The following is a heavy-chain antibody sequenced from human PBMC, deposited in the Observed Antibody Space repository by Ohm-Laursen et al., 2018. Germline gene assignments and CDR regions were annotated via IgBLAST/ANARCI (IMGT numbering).Heavy chain of an antibody. V-gene: IGHV1-2*02. CDR1: GYTFTGYY. CDR3: ARDKASWLVLRY. Sequence: ASVKVSCKASGYTFTGYYMHWVRQAPGQGLEWMGWINPNSGGTNYAQKFQGRVTMTRDTSINTAYMELSRLRSDDTAVYYCARDKASWLVLRYWGQGTLVTVSS. J-gene: IGHJ4*02. CDR2: INPNSGGT. D-gene: IGHD6-19*01.